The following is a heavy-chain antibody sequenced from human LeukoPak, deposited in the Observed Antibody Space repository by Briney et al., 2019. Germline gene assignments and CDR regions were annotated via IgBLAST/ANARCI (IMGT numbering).Heavy chain of an antibody. V-gene: IGHV3-30*04. J-gene: IGHJ6*03. Sequence: GGSLRLSCAASGFTFSGYAMHWVRQAPGKGLEWVALISYGGRTKYYADSVKGRFTICRDNSRNTLFLQMDSLKTEDTAVYYCARDAILWCAGAYMDVWGKGTTVAVSS. CDR1: GFTFSGYA. CDR3: ARDAILWCAGAYMDV. CDR2: ISYGGRTK. D-gene: IGHD4/OR15-4a*01.